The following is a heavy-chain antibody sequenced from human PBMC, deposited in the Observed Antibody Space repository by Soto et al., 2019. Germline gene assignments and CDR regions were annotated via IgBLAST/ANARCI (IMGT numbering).Heavy chain of an antibody. D-gene: IGHD1-26*01. V-gene: IGHV1-24*01. CDR3: ATDSELSY. J-gene: IGHJ4*02. CDR2: VDPEDGEP. CDR1: GYTLTELS. Sequence: QVQLVQSGAAVKKPGGSEKVSCKVSGYTLTELSMHWVRQAPGNGLEWMGGVDPEDGEPIYAQKSQVRVTMTGGTSTDTSYMALSSLRSEDTAVYYCATDSELSYWGQGALVTVS.